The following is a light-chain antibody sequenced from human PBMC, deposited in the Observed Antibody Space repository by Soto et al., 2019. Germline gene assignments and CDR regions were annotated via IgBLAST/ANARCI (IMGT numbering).Light chain of an antibody. CDR3: QSYDSSLSGSYV. J-gene: IGLJ1*01. Sequence: VLTQPPSVSGAPGQRVTISCTGSSSNIGAGYDVHWYQQLPGTAPKLLIYGNSNRPSGVPDRFSGSKSGTSASLAITGLQAEDEADYYCQSYDSSLSGSYVFGTGTKLTVL. V-gene: IGLV1-40*01. CDR2: GNS. CDR1: SSNIGAGYD.